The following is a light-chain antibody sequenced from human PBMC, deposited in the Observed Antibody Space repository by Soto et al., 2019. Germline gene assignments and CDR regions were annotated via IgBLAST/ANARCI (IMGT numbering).Light chain of an antibody. Sequence: QSVLTQPASVSGSPGQSITISCTGTSSDVGGYDYVSWYQQHPGTAPILIIFEVTNRPSGVSNRFSGSKSGNTASLTISGLQAEDEADYYCTSYTSSSTQVFGTGTKVTVL. J-gene: IGLJ1*01. V-gene: IGLV2-14*01. CDR1: SSDVGGYDY. CDR3: TSYTSSSTQV. CDR2: EVT.